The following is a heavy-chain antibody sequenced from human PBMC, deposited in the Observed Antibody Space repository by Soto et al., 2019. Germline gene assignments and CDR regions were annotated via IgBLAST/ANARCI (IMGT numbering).Heavy chain of an antibody. CDR2: ISYDGSNK. D-gene: IGHD6-6*01. V-gene: IGHV3-30*18. J-gene: IGHJ6*03. CDR1: GFTFSSYG. CDR3: AKDGQLGPGYYYYYMDV. Sequence: VQLVESGGGVVQPGRSLRLSCAASGFTFSSYGMHWVRQAPGKGLEWVAVISYDGSNKYYADSVKGRFTISRDNSKNTLYLQMNSLRAEDTAVYYCAKDGQLGPGYYYYYMDVWGKGTTVTVSS.